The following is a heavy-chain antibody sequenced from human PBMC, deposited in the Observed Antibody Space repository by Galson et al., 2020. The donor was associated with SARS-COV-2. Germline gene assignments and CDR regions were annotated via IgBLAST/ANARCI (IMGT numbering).Heavy chain of an antibody. CDR2: ISSSSSYI. CDR1: GFTFSSYS. J-gene: IGHJ4*02. Sequence: GGSLRLSSAASGFTFSSYSMNWVRQAPGKGLEWVSPISSSSSYIYYADSVKGRFTISRDNAKNSLYLQMNSLRAEDTAVYYCARDSPSPQYYYDRSGYYVDCWGQGTLVTVSS. CDR3: ARDSPSPQYYYDRSGYYVDC. D-gene: IGHD3-22*01. V-gene: IGHV3-21*01.